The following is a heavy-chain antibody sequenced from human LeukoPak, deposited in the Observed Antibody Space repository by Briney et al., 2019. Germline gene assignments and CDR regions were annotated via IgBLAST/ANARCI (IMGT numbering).Heavy chain of an antibody. J-gene: IGHJ3*02. V-gene: IGHV3-23*01. CDR3: AREQYYYDRSGYYGGDAFDI. D-gene: IGHD3-22*01. Sequence: GGSLRLSCAASGFTFSSYAMSWVRQAPGKGLEWVSAISGSGGSTYYADSVKGRFTISRDNSKNMLYLQMNSLRAEDTAVYYCAREQYYYDRSGYYGGDAFDIWGQGTMVTVSS. CDR1: GFTFSSYA. CDR2: ISGSGGST.